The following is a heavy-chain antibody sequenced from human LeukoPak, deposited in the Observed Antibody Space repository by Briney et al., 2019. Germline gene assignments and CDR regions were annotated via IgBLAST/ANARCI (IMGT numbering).Heavy chain of an antibody. J-gene: IGHJ5*02. CDR2: IYTSGST. Sequence: SETLSLTCTVPGGSISSGSYYWSCIRQPAGKGLEWIGRIYTSGSTNYNPSLKSRATISVDTSKKQFSLKLRSVTAADTAVYYCARPLCSNGVCEWFDPWGQGSLVTVSS. V-gene: IGHV4-61*02. CDR3: ARPLCSNGVCEWFDP. CDR1: GGSISSGSYY. D-gene: IGHD2-8*01.